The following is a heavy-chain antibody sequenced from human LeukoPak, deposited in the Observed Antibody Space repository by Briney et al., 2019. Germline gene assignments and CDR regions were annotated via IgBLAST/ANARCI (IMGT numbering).Heavy chain of an antibody. V-gene: IGHV4-30-4*01. CDR3: ASGGYYDILTGYWYYFDY. Sequence: PSETLSLTCTVSGGSISSGDYYWSWIRQPPGKGLEWIGYIYYSGSTYYNPSLKSRVTISVDTSKNQFSLKLSSVTAADTAVYYCASGGYYDILTGYWYYFDYWGQGTLVTVSS. J-gene: IGHJ4*02. CDR2: IYYSGST. CDR1: GGSISSGDYY. D-gene: IGHD3-9*01.